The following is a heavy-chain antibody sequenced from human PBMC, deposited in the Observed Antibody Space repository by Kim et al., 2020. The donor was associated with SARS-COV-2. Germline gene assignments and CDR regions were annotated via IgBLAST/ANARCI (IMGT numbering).Heavy chain of an antibody. CDR3: TKDRSSVTLFGH. CDR1: GFNFQNFA. CDR2: IGGSGTTR. J-gene: IGHJ4*02. V-gene: IGHV3-23*01. D-gene: IGHD4-17*01. Sequence: GGSLRLSCAASGFNFQNFAMGWVRRAPGKGLEWVSAIGGSGTTRYYAESVMGRFTISRDNSKNMVFLQMNSLRDEDAAVYYCTKDRSSVTLFGHWGQGTLVVVSS.